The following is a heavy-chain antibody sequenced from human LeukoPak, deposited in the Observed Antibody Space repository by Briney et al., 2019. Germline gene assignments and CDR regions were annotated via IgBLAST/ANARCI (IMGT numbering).Heavy chain of an antibody. Sequence: GASVKVSCKASGGTFSSYAISWVRQAPGQGLEWMGWINAGNGNTKDSEKFQGRVTITRDTSATTAYMELSSLRSEDTAVYYCARGYFTSTTSGWYPLDYWGQGTLVTVSS. CDR2: INAGNGNT. D-gene: IGHD6-19*01. J-gene: IGHJ4*02. CDR3: ARGYFTSTTSGWYPLDY. V-gene: IGHV1-3*01. CDR1: GGTFSSYA.